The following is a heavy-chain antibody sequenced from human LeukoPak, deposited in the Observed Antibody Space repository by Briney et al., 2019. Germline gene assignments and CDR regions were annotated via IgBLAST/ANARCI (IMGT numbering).Heavy chain of an antibody. CDR1: GFTFSSYG. D-gene: IGHD2-15*01. CDR2: IWYDGSNK. CDR3: AKDCGGSCYWGIDY. J-gene: IGHJ4*02. Sequence: GRYLRLSCAAAGFTFSSYGMHWVRQAPGKGLEWGAVIWYDGSNKYYADSVKGRFTTARDNSKNTLYLQMNSLRAEDTAVYYCAKDCGGSCYWGIDYWGQGTLVTVSS. V-gene: IGHV3-33*06.